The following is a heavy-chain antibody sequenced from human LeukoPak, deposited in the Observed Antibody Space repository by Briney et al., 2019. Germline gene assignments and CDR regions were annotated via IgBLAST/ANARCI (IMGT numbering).Heavy chain of an antibody. J-gene: IGHJ4*02. CDR3: AIDYYASGNYYNGPHN. CDR2: FDPDDGEA. V-gene: IGHV1-24*01. CDR1: GYTLTELS. Sequence: ASVKVSCKVSGYTLTELSMHWVRQAPGKGLEWMGGFDPDDGEALYAQQFQGRVSMTEDTSAGTVYMEPSSLRSEDTAVYYCAIDYYASGNYYNGPHNWGPGTLVTVSS. D-gene: IGHD3-10*01.